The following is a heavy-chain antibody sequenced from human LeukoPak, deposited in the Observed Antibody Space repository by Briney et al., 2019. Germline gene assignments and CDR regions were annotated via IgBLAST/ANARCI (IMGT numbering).Heavy chain of an antibody. CDR2: IIPIFGTA. CDR1: GGTFSSYA. J-gene: IGHJ5*02. Sequence: SVKVSCKASGGTFSSYAISWVRQAPGQGLEWMGGIIPIFGTANYVQKFQGRVTITADESTSTAYMELSSLRSEDTAVYYCARGGEPAAMKSWFDPWGQGTLVTVSS. V-gene: IGHV1-69*13. CDR3: ARGGEPAAMKSWFDP. D-gene: IGHD2-2*01.